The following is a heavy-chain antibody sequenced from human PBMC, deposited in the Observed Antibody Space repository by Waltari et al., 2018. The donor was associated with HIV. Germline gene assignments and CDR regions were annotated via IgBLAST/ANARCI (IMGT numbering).Heavy chain of an antibody. CDR3: TTDPQGLLWWLRQFGYYFDY. Sequence: FTKAWMSWVRQAPGKGLEWVGRIKSKTDGGPTDYAAPVKGRFTISRDDSKNTLYLQMNSLKTEDTAVYYCTTDPQGLLWWLRQFGYYFDYWGQGTLVTVSS. CDR2: IKSKTDGGPT. D-gene: IGHD5-12*01. J-gene: IGHJ4*02. CDR1: FTKAW. V-gene: IGHV3-15*01.